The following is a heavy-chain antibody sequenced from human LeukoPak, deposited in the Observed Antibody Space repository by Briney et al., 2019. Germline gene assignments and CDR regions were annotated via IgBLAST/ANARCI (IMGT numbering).Heavy chain of an antibody. CDR3: ARSYYDFWSGYSHFDY. V-gene: IGHV5-51*01. CDR2: IYPGDSDT. Sequence: GESLKISCKGSGYSFTSYWIGWVRQMPGKGLEWMGIIYPGDSDTRYSPSFQGQVTISADKSISTAYLQWSSLKASDTAMYYCARSYYDFWSGYSHFDYWGQGTLVTVSS. CDR1: GYSFTSYW. J-gene: IGHJ4*02. D-gene: IGHD3-3*01.